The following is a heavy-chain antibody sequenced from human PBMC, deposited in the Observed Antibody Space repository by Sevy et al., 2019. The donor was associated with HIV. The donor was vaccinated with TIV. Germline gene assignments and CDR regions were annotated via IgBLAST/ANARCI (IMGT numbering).Heavy chain of an antibody. V-gene: IGHV3-48*01. CDR1: GFTFSSYS. CDR3: AREYYGSGSYEDFDP. Sequence: GGSLRLSCAASGFTFSSYSMNWVRQAPGKGLEWVSYISSSSSTIYYADSVKGRFTISRDNAKNSLYLQMNSLRVEDTAVYYCAREYYGSGSYEDFDPWGQGTLVTVSS. J-gene: IGHJ5*02. CDR2: ISSSSSTI. D-gene: IGHD3-10*01.